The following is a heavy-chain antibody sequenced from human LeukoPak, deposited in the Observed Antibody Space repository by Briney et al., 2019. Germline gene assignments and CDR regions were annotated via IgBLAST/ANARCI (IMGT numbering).Heavy chain of an antibody. CDR1: GFTFSSYS. J-gene: IGHJ3*02. Sequence: SGGSLRLSCAASGFTFSSYSMHWVRQAPGKGLEWVSYISSSSSTIYYADSVKGRFTISRDNAKNSLYLQLNSLRAEDTAVYYCARWVEAAFDIWGQGTMVTVSS. V-gene: IGHV3-48*01. CDR2: ISSSSSTI. CDR3: ARWVEAAFDI.